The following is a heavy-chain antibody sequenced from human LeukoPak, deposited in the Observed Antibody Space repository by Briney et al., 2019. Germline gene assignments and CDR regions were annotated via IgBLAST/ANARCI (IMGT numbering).Heavy chain of an antibody. Sequence: SETLSLTCTVSGGSISSSSYYWGWIRQPPGKGLEWIGSIYYSGSTYYNPSLKSRVTISVDTSKNQFSLKLSSVTAADTAVYYCARDPNGSGSCWGQGTLVTVSS. V-gene: IGHV4-39*07. D-gene: IGHD3-10*01. CDR2: IYYSGST. CDR1: GGSISSSSYY. CDR3: ARDPNGSGSC. J-gene: IGHJ4*02.